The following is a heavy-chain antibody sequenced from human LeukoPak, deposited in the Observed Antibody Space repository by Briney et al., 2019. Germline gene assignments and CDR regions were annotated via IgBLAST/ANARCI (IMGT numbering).Heavy chain of an antibody. CDR3: ARLSGYDLAIGWFDP. Sequence: SETLSLTCTVSGGSISSYYWSWIRQPPGKGLEWIGYIYYSGSTNYNPSLKSRVTISVDTSKNQFSLKLSSVTAADTAVYYCARLSGYDLAIGWFDPWGQGTLVTVSS. V-gene: IGHV4-59*08. CDR2: IYYSGST. D-gene: IGHD5-12*01. J-gene: IGHJ5*02. CDR1: GGSISSYY.